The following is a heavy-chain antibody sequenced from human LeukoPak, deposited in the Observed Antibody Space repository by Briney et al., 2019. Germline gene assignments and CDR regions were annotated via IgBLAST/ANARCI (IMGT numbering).Heavy chain of an antibody. D-gene: IGHD4-17*01. CDR3: TKGGMTTVTTDAFDI. Sequence: PGGSLRPSCAASGFTFANYAMIWVRQAPGKGLEWVSGISGRGVTTYFADSVEGRFTISRDNSKFTLYLQMNSLRAEDTAVYYCTKGGMTTVTTDAFDIWGQGTMVTVSS. V-gene: IGHV3-23*01. J-gene: IGHJ3*02. CDR1: GFTFANYA. CDR2: ISGRGVTT.